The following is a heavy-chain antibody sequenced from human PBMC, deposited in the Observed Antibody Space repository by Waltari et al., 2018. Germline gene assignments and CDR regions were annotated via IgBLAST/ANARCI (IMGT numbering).Heavy chain of an antibody. CDR3: APLTGKGFY. CDR2: ISWNSGSI. V-gene: IGHV3-9*01. CDR1: GFTFDDYA. D-gene: IGHD7-27*01. J-gene: IGHJ4*02. Sequence: EVQLVESGGGLVQPGRSLRLSCAASGFTFDDYAMHWVRQAPGKGLEWVSGISWNSGSIGYADSVKGRFTISRDNAKNSLSLQMDSLRADDTAVYYCAPLTGKGFYWGLGTLVSVSS.